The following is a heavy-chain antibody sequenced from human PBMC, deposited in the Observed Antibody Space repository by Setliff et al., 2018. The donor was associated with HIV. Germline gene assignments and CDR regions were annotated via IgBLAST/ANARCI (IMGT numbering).Heavy chain of an antibody. CDR3: ARDRASSAYYPHFDY. CDR1: GFVFRNYN. Sequence: PGGYLRLYCAASGFVFRNYNMNWVRQAPGKGLEWVSSVSSDGRYIYYADSVRGRFTISRDDAKSSLYLQMYSLRAEDTAIYYCARDRASSAYYPHFDYWGQGNMFTVSS. CDR2: VSSDGRYI. V-gene: IGHV3-21*06. J-gene: IGHJ4*02. D-gene: IGHD3-22*01.